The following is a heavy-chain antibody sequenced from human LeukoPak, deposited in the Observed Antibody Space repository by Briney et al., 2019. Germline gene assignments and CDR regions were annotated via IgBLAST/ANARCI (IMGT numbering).Heavy chain of an antibody. CDR1: GFTFSDYY. D-gene: IGHD3-10*01. J-gene: IGHJ6*02. CDR2: ISDSGSST. V-gene: IGHV3-23*01. Sequence: GGSLRLSCAASGFTFSDYYMSWIRQAPGKGLEWVSTISDSGSSTYYADSVKGRFTISRDNSKNTLYLQMDSLRAEDTAIYYCAKVPYSDYGSGRPPFMDVWGQGTTVAVSS. CDR3: AKVPYSDYGSGRPPFMDV.